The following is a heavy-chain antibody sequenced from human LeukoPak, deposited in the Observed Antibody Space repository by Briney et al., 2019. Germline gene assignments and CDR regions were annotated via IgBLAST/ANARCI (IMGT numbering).Heavy chain of an antibody. CDR2: ISWNSGSI. Sequence: GGSLRLSCAAPGFTFDDYAMHWVRHAPGKGLEWVSGISWNSGSIGYADSVKGRFTISRDNAKNSLYLQMNSLRAEDTAVYYCAELGITMIGGVWGKGTTVTISS. CDR3: AELGITMIGGV. D-gene: IGHD3-10*02. J-gene: IGHJ6*04. V-gene: IGHV3-9*01. CDR1: GFTFDDYA.